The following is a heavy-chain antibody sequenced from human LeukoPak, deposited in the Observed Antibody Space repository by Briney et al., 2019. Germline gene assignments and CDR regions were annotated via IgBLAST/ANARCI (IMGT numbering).Heavy chain of an antibody. J-gene: IGHJ6*02. V-gene: IGHV1-46*01. CDR2: INPSGGST. CDR1: GYAFTSYY. D-gene: IGHD3-9*01. CDR3: ARGDPYYDILTGYYRYYYYGMDV. Sequence: ASVKVSCKASGYAFTSYYMHWVRQAPGQGPEWMGIINPSGGSTSYAQKFQGRVTMTRDTSTSTVYMELSSLRSEDTAVYYCARGDPYYDILTGYYRYYYYGMDVWGQGTTVTVSS.